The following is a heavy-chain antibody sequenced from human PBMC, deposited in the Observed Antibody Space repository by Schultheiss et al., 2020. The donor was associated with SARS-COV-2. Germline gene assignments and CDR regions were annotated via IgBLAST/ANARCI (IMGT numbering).Heavy chain of an antibody. CDR2: IGTAGDP. CDR3: AKDGRLAARMVLLPYWYFDL. J-gene: IGHJ2*01. CDR1: GFTFSSYD. V-gene: IGHV3-13*05. D-gene: IGHD6-6*01. Sequence: GGSLRLSCAASGFTFSSYDMHWVRQATGKGLEWVSAIGTAGDPYYPGSVKGRFTISRENAKNSVYLQMNSLRAEDTAVYYCAKDGRLAARMVLLPYWYFDLWGRGTLVTVSS.